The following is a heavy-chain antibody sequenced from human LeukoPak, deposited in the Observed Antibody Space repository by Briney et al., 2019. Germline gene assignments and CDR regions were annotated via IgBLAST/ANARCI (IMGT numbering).Heavy chain of an antibody. CDR3: PRVGAYYDFGNWFDP. V-gene: IGHV4-59*01. CDR1: GGSNSSYY. J-gene: IGHJ5*02. CDR2: IYYSGST. D-gene: IGHD3-3*01. Sequence: SETLSLTCTVSGGSNSSYYWSWIRQPPGKGPEWIGYIYYSGSTNYNPSLKSRVTISVDTSKNQFSLKLSSVTAADTAVYYCPRVGAYYDFGNWFDPWGQGTLVTVSS.